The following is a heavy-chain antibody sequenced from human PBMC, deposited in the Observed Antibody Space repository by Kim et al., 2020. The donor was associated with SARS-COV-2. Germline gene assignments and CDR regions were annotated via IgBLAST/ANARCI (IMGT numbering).Heavy chain of an antibody. CDR3: ARFFERGPIAVAGARWFDP. Sequence: SETLSLTCAVSGGSISSSNWWSWVRQPPGKGLEWIGEIYHSGSTNYNPSLKSRVTISVDKSKNPFSLKLSSVTAADTAVYYCARFFERGPIAVAGARWFDPGGQGTLVTVSS. D-gene: IGHD6-19*01. V-gene: IGHV4-4*02. J-gene: IGHJ5*02. CDR2: IYHSGST. CDR1: GGSISSSNW.